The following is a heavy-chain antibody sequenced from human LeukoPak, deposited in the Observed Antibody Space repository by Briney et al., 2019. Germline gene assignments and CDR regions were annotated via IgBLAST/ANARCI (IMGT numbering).Heavy chain of an antibody. CDR1: GYTFTSYD. D-gene: IGHD3-3*01. J-gene: IGHJ6*03. CDR3: ASCKYYDFWSGPADYYYYYMDV. Sequence: GASVKVSCKASGYTFTSYDINWVRQAPGQGLEWMGGIIPIFGTANYAQKFQGRVTITTDESTSTAYMELSSLRSEDTAVYYCASCKYYDFWSGPADYYYYYMDVWGKGTTVTVSS. CDR2: IIPIFGTA. V-gene: IGHV1-69*05.